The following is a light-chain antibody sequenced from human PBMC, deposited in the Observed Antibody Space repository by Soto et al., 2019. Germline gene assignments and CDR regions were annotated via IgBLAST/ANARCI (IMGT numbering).Light chain of an antibody. CDR2: DAS. Sequence: DIQMTQSPSTLSASVGDRVTFTCRAGQNIRTWLAWYQHKPEKAPKLLIYDASSLKSGDPSRFSGSGSGTGFSLTIISLQADDDATYYCQQYKSYVSFGPGTKVELK. V-gene: IGKV1-5*01. CDR1: QNIRTW. CDR3: QQYKSYVS. J-gene: IGKJ3*01.